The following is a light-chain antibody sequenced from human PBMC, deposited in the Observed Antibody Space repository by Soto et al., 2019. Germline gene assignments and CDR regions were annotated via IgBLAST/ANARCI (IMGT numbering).Light chain of an antibody. CDR3: SSYSATIHYVL. CDR2: DVT. CDR1: SSDVGGYNY. Sequence: QSALTQPASVSGSPGQSITISCTGTSSDVGGYNYVSWYQQEPGKAPKVIIYDVTNRPSGVSNRFSGSKSGNTASLTISGLQADDDADYYCSSYSATIHYVLFGGGTKLTVL. V-gene: IGLV2-14*01. J-gene: IGLJ2*01.